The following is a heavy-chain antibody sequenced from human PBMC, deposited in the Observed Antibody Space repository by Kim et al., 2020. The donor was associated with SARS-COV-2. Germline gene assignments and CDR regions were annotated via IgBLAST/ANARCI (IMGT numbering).Heavy chain of an antibody. Sequence: VKGRFTISRDNAKNSLCLQMNSLRAEDTAVYYCARDGTYYDILTGEPFDYWGQGTLVTVSS. J-gene: IGHJ4*02. D-gene: IGHD3-9*01. CDR3: ARDGTYYDILTGEPFDY. V-gene: IGHV3-21*01.